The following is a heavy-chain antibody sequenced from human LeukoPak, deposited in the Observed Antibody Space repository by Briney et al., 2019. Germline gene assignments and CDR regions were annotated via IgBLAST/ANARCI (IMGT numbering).Heavy chain of an antibody. CDR2: IKPDGSDK. CDR3: ATISAQTFDI. Sequence: GGSLRLSCAAFGFTFSSYSMNWVRQSPGKGLEWVANIKPDGSDKYYVDSARGRFTVSRDNAKNSAFLQMNSLRAEDTAIYYCATISAQTFDIWGQGTLVSVSS. D-gene: IGHD5-24*01. V-gene: IGHV3-7*01. J-gene: IGHJ3*02. CDR1: GFTFSSYS.